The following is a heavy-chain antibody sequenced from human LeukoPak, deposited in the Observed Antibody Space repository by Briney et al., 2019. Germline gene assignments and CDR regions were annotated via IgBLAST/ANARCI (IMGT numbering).Heavy chain of an antibody. CDR2: IYHSGST. CDR3: AAGIPYNWNDGIFDY. J-gene: IGHJ4*02. D-gene: IGHD1-20*01. Sequence: SETLSLTCAVSGYSISSGYYWGWTRQPPGKGLEWIGSIYHSGSTYYNPSLESRVTISVDTSKNQFSLKLSSVTAADTAVYYCAAGIPYNWNDGIFDYWGQGTLVTVSS. CDR1: GYSISSGYY. V-gene: IGHV4-38-2*01.